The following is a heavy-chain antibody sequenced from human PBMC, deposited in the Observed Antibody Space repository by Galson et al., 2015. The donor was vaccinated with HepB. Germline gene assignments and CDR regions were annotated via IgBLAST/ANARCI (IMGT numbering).Heavy chain of an antibody. D-gene: IGHD6-13*01. V-gene: IGHV3-30*04. J-gene: IGHJ4*02. CDR2: ISYDGSNK. CDR1: GFIFSTYA. Sequence: SLRLSCAASGFIFSTYAMHWVLQAPGKGLEWVAVISYDGSNKYYGDSVKGRFTISRDNSKNTLYLQMNSLRAEDTAVYYCARGDSGSWYNPYFDYWGQGTLVTVSS. CDR3: ARGDSGSWYNPYFDY.